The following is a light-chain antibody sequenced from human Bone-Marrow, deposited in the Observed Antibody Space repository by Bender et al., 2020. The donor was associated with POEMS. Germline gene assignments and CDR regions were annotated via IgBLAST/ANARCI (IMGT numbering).Light chain of an antibody. CDR1: NSNIGSNY. CDR3: GTWDNSLRTWV. Sequence: QSVLTQPPSLSAAPGHKVTISCSGSNSNIGSNYVSWYYQVPGTAPKLLIYETTKRPSGILDRFSGSKSGTSATLDITGLQTGDEADYYCGTWDNSLRTWVIGGGTKLTVL. CDR2: ETT. V-gene: IGLV1-51*01. J-gene: IGLJ3*02.